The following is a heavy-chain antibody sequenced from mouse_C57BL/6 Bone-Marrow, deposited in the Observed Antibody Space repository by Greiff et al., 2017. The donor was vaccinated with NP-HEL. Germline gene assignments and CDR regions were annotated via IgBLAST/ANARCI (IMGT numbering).Heavy chain of an antibody. CDR3: ARGLLRSLYWYFEV. Sequence: LQQPGAELVKPGASVKLSCKASGYTFTSYWMHWVKQRPGQGLEWIGMIHPNSGSTNYNEKFKSKATLTVDKSSSTAYMQLSSLTSEDSAVYYCARGLLRSLYWYFEVWGTGTTVTVSS. D-gene: IGHD1-1*01. CDR1: GYTFTSYW. J-gene: IGHJ1*03. V-gene: IGHV1-64*01. CDR2: IHPNSGST.